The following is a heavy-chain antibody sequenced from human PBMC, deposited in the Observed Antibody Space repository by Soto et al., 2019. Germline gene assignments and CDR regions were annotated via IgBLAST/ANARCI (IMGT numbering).Heavy chain of an antibody. Sequence: PSETLSLTCAVSGGPISSSNWWSWVRQPPGKGLEWIGEIYHSGSTNYNPSLKSRVTISVDTSKNQFSLKLSSVTTADTAVYFCARVRVSSGWSYYFDYWGQGALVTVSS. D-gene: IGHD6-19*01. V-gene: IGHV4-4*02. CDR2: IYHSGST. CDR1: GGPISSSNW. CDR3: ARVRVSSGWSYYFDY. J-gene: IGHJ4*02.